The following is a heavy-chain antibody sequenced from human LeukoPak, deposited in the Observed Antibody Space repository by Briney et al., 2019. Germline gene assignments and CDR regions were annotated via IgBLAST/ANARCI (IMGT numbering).Heavy chain of an antibody. J-gene: IGHJ4*02. CDR2: ISGDGVST. V-gene: IGHV3-43*02. CDR1: GLPIGDFA. CDR3: ARESGKFDY. Sequence: PGGCLRLSCVASGLPIGDFAMHWVRQAPGQGLEWVSLISGDGVSTFFTDSVKGRLSISRDNSKNSLFLEMSSLRTEDTAMYYCARESGKFDYWGQGTLVAVSS.